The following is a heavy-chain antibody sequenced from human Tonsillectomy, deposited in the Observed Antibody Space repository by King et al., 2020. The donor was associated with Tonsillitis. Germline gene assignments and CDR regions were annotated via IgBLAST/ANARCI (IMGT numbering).Heavy chain of an antibody. CDR2: IYWVDDK. V-gene: IGHV2-5*02. D-gene: IGHD4/OR15-4a*01. J-gene: IGHJ4*02. CDR3: AHRQIFDYGDEAFYH. Sequence: TFKESGPTLVKPTQTLTLTCTLSGFSLSTHGVGVGWIRQPPGKALEWLAPIYWVDDKRYSPSLKTRLTITRDTPKNQVVLTMTNMDPLDKATNYCAHRQIFDYGDEAFYHWGQGTLVTVSS. CDR1: GFSLSTHGVG.